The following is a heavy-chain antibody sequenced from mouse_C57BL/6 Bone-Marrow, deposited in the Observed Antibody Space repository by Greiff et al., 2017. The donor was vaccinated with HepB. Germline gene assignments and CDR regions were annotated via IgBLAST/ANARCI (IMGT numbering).Heavy chain of an antibody. V-gene: IGHV1-9*01. CDR1: GYTFTGYW. J-gene: IGHJ2*01. Sequence: QVQLQQSGAELARPGASVKLSCKATGYTFTGYWIEWVKQRTGHGLEWIGEILPGSGSTNYNEKFKGKATFTADTSSNTAYMQLSSLTSEDSAFYYCASLFLRFSFDYWGQGTTLTVSS. D-gene: IGHD1-1*01. CDR2: ILPGSGST. CDR3: ASLFLRFSFDY.